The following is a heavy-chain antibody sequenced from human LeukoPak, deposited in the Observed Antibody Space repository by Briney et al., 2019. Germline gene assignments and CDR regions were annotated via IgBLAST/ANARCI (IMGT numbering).Heavy chain of an antibody. CDR1: GDSISDYY. CDR2: VSYSGST. V-gene: IGHV4-59*01. Sequence: SETLSLTCTVSGDSISDYYWSWIRQPPGKGLEWIGHVSYSGSTNYNPSLRGRITMSVDTSKNQFSLELSSVTAADTAVYYCARGRYSWNYGVVFDYWGQGTLVTVSS. J-gene: IGHJ4*02. D-gene: IGHD1-26*01. CDR3: ARGRYSWNYGVVFDY.